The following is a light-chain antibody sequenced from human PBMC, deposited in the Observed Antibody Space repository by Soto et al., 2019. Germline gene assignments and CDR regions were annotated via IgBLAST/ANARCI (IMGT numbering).Light chain of an antibody. CDR3: LQYGDSIPWT. CDR2: GAL. Sequence: EIVLTQSPGTLSMSPGERVVLSCRASQSVSKSFVAWYQQKPGQAPRLLIYGALSRATGIPDRFSGSGYGTDFTLTISRLEPEDFAVYYCLQYGDSIPWTCGQGTKVDIK. V-gene: IGKV3-20*01. CDR1: QSVSKSF. J-gene: IGKJ1*01.